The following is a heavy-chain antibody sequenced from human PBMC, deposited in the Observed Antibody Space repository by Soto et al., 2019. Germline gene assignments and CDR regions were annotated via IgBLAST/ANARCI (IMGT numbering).Heavy chain of an antibody. CDR3: NRHVATLHKWDY. J-gene: IGHJ4*02. D-gene: IGHD1-26*01. V-gene: IGHV3-73*01. CDR1: GFTFSGSA. CDR2: IRSKANNYAT. Sequence: GRSLRLSCAASGFTFSGSAMHWVRQASGKGLEWVGLIRSKANNYATAYAASVKGRFTISRDDSKNTAYLQMNSLKTEDTALYYCNRHVATLHKWDYWGQGTQDTVSS.